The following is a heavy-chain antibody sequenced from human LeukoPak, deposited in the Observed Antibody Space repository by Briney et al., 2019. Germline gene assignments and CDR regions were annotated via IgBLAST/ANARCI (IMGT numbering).Heavy chain of an antibody. Sequence: ASVKVSCKAPGYTFTSYGISWVRQAPGQGLEWMGWISAYNGNTNYAQKLQGRVTMTTDTSTSTAYMELRSLRSDDTAVYYCASRGDMIVVPKMGRYYYYGMDVWGQGTTVTVSS. CDR1: GYTFTSYG. CDR3: ASRGDMIVVPKMGRYYYYGMDV. D-gene: IGHD3-22*01. CDR2: ISAYNGNT. V-gene: IGHV1-18*01. J-gene: IGHJ6*02.